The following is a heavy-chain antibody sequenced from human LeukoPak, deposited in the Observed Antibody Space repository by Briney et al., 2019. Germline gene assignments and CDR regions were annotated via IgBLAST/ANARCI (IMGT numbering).Heavy chain of an antibody. CDR1: GGSISSYY. Sequence: MPSETLSLTCTVSGGSISSYYWSWIRQPPGKGLEWIGYIYYSGSTNYNPSLKSRVTISVDTSKNQYSLKLSSVTAADTAMYYCARGTCTNGVCYDFDYWALGTLVTVSS. J-gene: IGHJ4*02. CDR3: ARGTCTNGVCYDFDY. CDR2: IYYSGST. V-gene: IGHV4-59*01. D-gene: IGHD2-8*01.